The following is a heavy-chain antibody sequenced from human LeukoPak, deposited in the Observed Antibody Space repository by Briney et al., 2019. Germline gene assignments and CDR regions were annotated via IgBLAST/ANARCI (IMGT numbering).Heavy chain of an antibody. V-gene: IGHV1-18*04. CDR1: GYTFTSYY. J-gene: IGHJ5*02. CDR2: ISAYNGNT. CDR3: ARDGYYDFWSGYYEVDP. Sequence: ASVKVSCKASGYTFTSYYMHWVRQAPGQGLEWMGWISAYNGNTNYAQKLQGRVTMTTDTSTSTAYMELRSLRSDDTAVYYCARDGYYDFWSGYYEVDPWGQGTLVTVSS. D-gene: IGHD3-3*01.